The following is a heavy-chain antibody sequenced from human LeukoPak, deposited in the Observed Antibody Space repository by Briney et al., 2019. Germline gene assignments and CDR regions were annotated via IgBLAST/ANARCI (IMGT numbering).Heavy chain of an antibody. V-gene: IGHV3-21*01. Sequence: GGSLRLSCAASGFTFSTYSMNWVRQAPGKGLEWVSSIISSSTYIYYADSVKGRFTLSRDNAKNSLYLQMDSLRAEDTAVYYCARGPDIFTAFSPDFWGQGTLVTVSS. CDR2: IISSSTYI. J-gene: IGHJ4*02. D-gene: IGHD3-9*01. CDR1: GFTFSTYS. CDR3: ARGPDIFTAFSPDF.